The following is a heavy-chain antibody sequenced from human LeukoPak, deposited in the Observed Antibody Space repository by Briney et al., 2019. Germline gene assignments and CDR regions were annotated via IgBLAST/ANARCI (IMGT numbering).Heavy chain of an antibody. CDR2: IKQDGSAK. CDR3: GGGGY. Sequence: GGSLRLSCAASEFSFSRSWMNWVRQAPGKGLEWVANIKQDGSAKYYVDSVEGRSTISRDNAKNSLYLQMNSLRAEDTAVYYCGGGGYWGQGIQVTVSS. D-gene: IGHD6-25*01. J-gene: IGHJ4*02. V-gene: IGHV3-7*05. CDR1: EFSFSRSW.